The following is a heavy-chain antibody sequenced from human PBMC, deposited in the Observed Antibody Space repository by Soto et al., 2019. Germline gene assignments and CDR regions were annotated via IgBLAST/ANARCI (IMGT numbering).Heavy chain of an antibody. D-gene: IGHD3-22*01. CDR2: ISSSSSYT. Sequence: GGSLRLSCAASGFTFSDYYMSWIRQAPGKGLEWVSYISSSSSYTNYADSVKGRFTISRDNAKNSLYLQMNSLRAEDTAVYYCARDYYYYDSSGYYSGLFGYWGQGTLVTVSS. V-gene: IGHV3-11*06. CDR1: GFTFSDYY. J-gene: IGHJ4*02. CDR3: ARDYYYYDSSGYYSGLFGY.